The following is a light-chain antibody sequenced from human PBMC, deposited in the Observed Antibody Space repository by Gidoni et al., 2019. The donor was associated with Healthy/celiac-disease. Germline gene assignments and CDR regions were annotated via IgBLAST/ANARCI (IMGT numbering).Light chain of an antibody. CDR2: EGS. J-gene: IGLJ1*01. CDR3: CSYAGSSYV. CDR1: RSDVGSYNL. V-gene: IGLV2-23*01. Sequence: QSDLTQPASVSGSPVQSITISCTGTRSDVGSYNLVSWYQQHQGKAPNLMIYEGSKRPSGVSNRFSGSKSGNTASLTISGLQAEDEADYYCCSYAGSSYVFGTGTKVTVL.